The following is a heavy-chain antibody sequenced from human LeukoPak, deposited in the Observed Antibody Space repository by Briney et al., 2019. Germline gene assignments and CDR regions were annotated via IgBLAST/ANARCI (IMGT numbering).Heavy chain of an antibody. V-gene: IGHV4-38-2*02. CDR2: IYHSGST. D-gene: IGHD2-15*01. J-gene: IGHJ3*02. CDR3: ASGAPGWPDAFDI. Sequence: SETLSHTCTVSGYSISSGYYWGWIRQPPGKGLEWIGSIYHSGSTYYNPSLKSRVTISVDTSKNQFSLKLSSVTAADTAVYYCASGAPGWPDAFDIWGQGTMVTVSS. CDR1: GYSISSGYY.